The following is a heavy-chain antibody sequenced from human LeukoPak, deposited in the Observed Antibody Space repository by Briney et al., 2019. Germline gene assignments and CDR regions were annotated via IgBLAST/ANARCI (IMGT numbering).Heavy chain of an antibody. V-gene: IGHV4-34*01. D-gene: IGHD3-10*01. CDR3: ARGGWFGELTANNWFDP. J-gene: IGHJ5*02. CDR2: INHSGST. Sequence: GSLRLSCAASGFTFSSYAMSWVRQAPGKGLEWIGEINHSGSTNYNPSLKSRVTISVDTSKNQFSLKLSSVTAADTAVYYCARGGWFGELTANNWFDPWGQGTLVTVSS. CDR1: GFTFSSYA.